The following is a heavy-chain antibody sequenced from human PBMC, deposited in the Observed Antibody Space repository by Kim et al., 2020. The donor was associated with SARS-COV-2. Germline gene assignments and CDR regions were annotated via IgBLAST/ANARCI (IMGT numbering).Heavy chain of an antibody. CDR1: GYTFTSYD. CDR2: MNPDSGNT. V-gene: IGHV1-8*01. J-gene: IGHJ4*02. CDR3: AKGSWGDCGGDRCSYHVEE. Sequence: ASVKVSCKSSGYTFTSYDINWVRQATGQGLEWMGWMNPDSGNTGSAQKFQGRLTMTRDTFISTAYMELSSLRSEDTAVYYCAKGSWGDCGGDRCSYHVEEWGQGTLVTVSS. D-gene: IGHD2-21*02.